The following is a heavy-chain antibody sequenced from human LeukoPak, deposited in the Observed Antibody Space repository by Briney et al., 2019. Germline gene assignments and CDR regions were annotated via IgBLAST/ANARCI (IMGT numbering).Heavy chain of an antibody. CDR1: GFTFSSYG. J-gene: IGHJ4*02. Sequence: PGGSLRLSCAASGFTFSSYGMSWVRQAPGTGLGWVSAITGSGASTFYADSVKGRFTISRDNSKNTLYLQMDSLRAADTAVYYCAKRDSSGSFYFDHWGQGTLVTVSS. V-gene: IGHV3-23*01. CDR3: AKRDSSGSFYFDH. CDR2: ITGSGAST. D-gene: IGHD3-22*01.